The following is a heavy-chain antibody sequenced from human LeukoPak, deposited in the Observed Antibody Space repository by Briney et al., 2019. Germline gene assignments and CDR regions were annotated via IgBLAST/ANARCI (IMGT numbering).Heavy chain of an antibody. Sequence: GGSLRLSCAASGFTFSSSGMRWGRQAPGGGPGWVSGLGCGGTTYYADSVNGRFSNSRDNSTDALSLQMSSLRAEDTDIYYCAKLVTEHFGSWGQGTLVTVSS. CDR2: LGCGGTT. J-gene: IGHJ4*02. V-gene: IGHV3-23*01. CDR3: AKLVTEHFGS. D-gene: IGHD2-8*02. CDR1: GFTFSSSG.